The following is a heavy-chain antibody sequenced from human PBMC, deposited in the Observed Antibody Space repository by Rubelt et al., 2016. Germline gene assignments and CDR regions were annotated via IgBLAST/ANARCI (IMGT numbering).Heavy chain of an antibody. CDR1: GASISSYY. CDR2: ISYSWST. V-gene: IGHV4-59*12. J-gene: IGHJ4*02. CDR3: ASVGGSGSYGVGS. Sequence: QVQLQESGPGLVKPSETLSLTCTVSGASISSYYWRWIRQPPAKGLEWIGYISYSWSTYYNPSLKSRVTISVDTSKNPFSLKLSAVTAADTAVYYCASVGGSGSYGVGSWGQGTLVTVSS. D-gene: IGHD3-10*01.